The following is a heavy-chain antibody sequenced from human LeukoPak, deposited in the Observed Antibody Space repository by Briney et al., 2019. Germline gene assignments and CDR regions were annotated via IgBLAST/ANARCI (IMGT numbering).Heavy chain of an antibody. J-gene: IGHJ1*01. CDR1: GASISSYP. CDR3: ATMKQWLVRGYFQH. D-gene: IGHD6-19*01. Sequence: SETLSLTCTVSGASISSYPWGWIRQPPGKGLEWIGYFSYTGSTNYNPSLRSRVTISLDTSKNQFFLKVSSVTAADTAVYYCATMKQWLVRGYFQHWGQGTLVTVSS. V-gene: IGHV4-59*01. CDR2: FSYTGST.